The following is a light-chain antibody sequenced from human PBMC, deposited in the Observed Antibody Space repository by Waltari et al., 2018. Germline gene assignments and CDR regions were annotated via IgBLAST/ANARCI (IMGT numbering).Light chain of an antibody. CDR1: SSDVGGYNF. CDR2: EVS. J-gene: IGLJ2*01. V-gene: IGLV2-8*01. CDR3: SSYAGSMTLV. Sequence: QSALTQPPPASGSPGPSATISRPGTSSDVGGYNFVSWYQQHPGKAPKLMIYEVSARPSGVPDRFSGSKSGNTASLTVSGLQTEDESDYYCSSYAGSMTLVFGGGTKLTV.